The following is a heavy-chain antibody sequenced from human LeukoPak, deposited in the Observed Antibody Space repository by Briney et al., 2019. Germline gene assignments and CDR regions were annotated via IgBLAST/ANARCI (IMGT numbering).Heavy chain of an antibody. D-gene: IGHD3-22*01. CDR1: GYTFTSYD. J-gene: IGHJ6*02. V-gene: IGHV1-8*01. CDR2: MNPNSGNT. CDR3: ARATYYYDSSGYYYDYYYGMDV. Sequence: GASVKVSCKASGYTFTSYDINWVRQATGQGLEWMGWMNPNSGNTGYAQKFQGRVTITRNTSISTAYMELSSLRSEDTAVYYCARATYYYDSSGYYYDYYYGMDVWGQGTTVTVSS.